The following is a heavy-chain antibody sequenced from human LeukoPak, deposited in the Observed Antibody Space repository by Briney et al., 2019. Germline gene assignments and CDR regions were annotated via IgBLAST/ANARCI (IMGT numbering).Heavy chain of an antibody. CDR1: GGTFSSYA. CDR3: ARARGTAMGFQH. D-gene: IGHD5-18*01. J-gene: IGHJ1*01. CDR2: IIPIFGTA. V-gene: IGHV1-69*06. Sequence: SVKVSCKASGGTFSSYAISWVRQAPGQGLEWMGGIIPIFGTANYAQKFQGRVTITADKSTSTAYMELSSLRSGDTAVYYCARARGTAMGFQHWGQGTLVTVSS.